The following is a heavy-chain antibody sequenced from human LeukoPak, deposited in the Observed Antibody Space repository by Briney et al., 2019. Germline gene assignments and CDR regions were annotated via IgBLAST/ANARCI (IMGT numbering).Heavy chain of an antibody. CDR3: ARVSSGSYFGYYYYYMDV. CDR1: GFTFSNYW. J-gene: IGHJ6*03. Sequence: GGSLRLSCAASGFTFSNYWMHWVRQAPGRGLVWVSRINSDGSSTSYADSAKGRFTISRDNAKNTLYLQMNSLRAEDTAVYYCARVSSGSYFGYYYYYMDVWGKGTTVTVSS. CDR2: INSDGSST. D-gene: IGHD1-26*01. V-gene: IGHV3-74*01.